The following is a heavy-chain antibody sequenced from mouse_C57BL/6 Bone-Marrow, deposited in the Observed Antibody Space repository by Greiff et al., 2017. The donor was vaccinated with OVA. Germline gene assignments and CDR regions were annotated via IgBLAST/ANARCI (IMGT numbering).Heavy chain of an antibody. CDR1: GYSITSGYY. J-gene: IGHJ1*03. D-gene: IGHD1-1*01. Sequence: ESGPGLVKPSQSLSLTCSVTGYSITSGYYWNWIRQFPGNKLEWMGYISYDGSNNYNPSLKNRISITRDTSKNQFFLKLNSVTTEDTATYYCARALYYYGSRWYFDVWGTGTTVTVSS. V-gene: IGHV3-6*01. CDR2: ISYDGSN. CDR3: ARALYYYGSRWYFDV.